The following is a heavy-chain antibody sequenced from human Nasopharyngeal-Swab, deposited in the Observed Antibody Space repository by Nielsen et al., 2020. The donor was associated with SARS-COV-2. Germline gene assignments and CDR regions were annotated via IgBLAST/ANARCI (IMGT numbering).Heavy chain of an antibody. Sequence: LSLTCAASGFTFSSYWMSWVRQAPGKGLEWAANIKQDGSEKYYVDSVKGRFTISRDNAKNSLYLQMNSLRAEDTAVYYCARSPEWLVFDYWGQGTLVTVSS. J-gene: IGHJ4*02. D-gene: IGHD6-19*01. V-gene: IGHV3-7*01. CDR3: ARSPEWLVFDY. CDR1: GFTFSSYW. CDR2: IKQDGSEK.